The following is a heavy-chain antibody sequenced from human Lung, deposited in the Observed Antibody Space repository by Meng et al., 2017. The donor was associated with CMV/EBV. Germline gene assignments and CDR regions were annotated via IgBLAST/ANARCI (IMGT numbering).Heavy chain of an antibody. Sequence: SVKVSCKASGGTFSSYAISWVRQAPGQGLEWMGGINPILGIANYAQKFQGRVTITADKSTSTAYMELSSLRSEDTAVYYCARDRGGLQHQLVRDYDGMDVWGQGTTVTVSS. D-gene: IGHD6-13*01. J-gene: IGHJ6*02. V-gene: IGHV1-69*10. CDR3: ARDRGGLQHQLVRDYDGMDV. CDR2: INPILGIA. CDR1: GGTFSSYA.